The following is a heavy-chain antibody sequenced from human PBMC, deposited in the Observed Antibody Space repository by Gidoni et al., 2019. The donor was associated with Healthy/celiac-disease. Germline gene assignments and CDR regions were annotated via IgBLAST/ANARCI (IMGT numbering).Heavy chain of an antibody. V-gene: IGHV3-7*04. D-gene: IGHD3-3*01. Sequence: EVQLVESGGGLVQPGGSLRLSCAASGFTFSIYWMSWVGQAPGKGLELVANIKPDGSEKYYVDSVKGRFTISRDNVKNSLYLQMKSLRAEDTAVYFCAREYDLWSGYFPIDSWGQGTLVTVSS. CDR3: AREYDLWSGYFPIDS. CDR1: GFTFSIYW. CDR2: IKPDGSEK. J-gene: IGHJ4*02.